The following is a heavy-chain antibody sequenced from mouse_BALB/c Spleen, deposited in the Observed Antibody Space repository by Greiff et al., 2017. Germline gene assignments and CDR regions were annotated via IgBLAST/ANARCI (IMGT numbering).Heavy chain of an antibody. V-gene: IGHV14-4*02. CDR1: GFTFKDYY. Sequence: EVQLQQSGAELVRSGASVKLSCTASGFTFKDYYMHWVEQRPEQGLEWIGWIDPENGDTEYAPKFQGKATMTADTASNTAYLQLSSLTSEDTAVYYCNARDDGSSDLDYWGQGTTVTVSS. CDR3: NARDDGSSDLDY. J-gene: IGHJ2*01. CDR2: IDPENGDT. D-gene: IGHD1-1*01.